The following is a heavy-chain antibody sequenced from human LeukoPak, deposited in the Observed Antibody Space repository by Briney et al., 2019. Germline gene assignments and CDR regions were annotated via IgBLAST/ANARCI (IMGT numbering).Heavy chain of an antibody. CDR3: AKDLSLDYYDSSGYY. Sequence: GGSLRLSCAASGFTFSSYNMNWVRQAPGKGLEWVSYISSWSVTIYYADSVKGRFTISRDNAKNSLYLQMNSLRAEDTAVYYCAKDLSLDYYDSSGYYWGQGTLVTVSS. CDR1: GFTFSSYN. CDR2: ISSWSVTI. V-gene: IGHV3-48*01. D-gene: IGHD3-22*01. J-gene: IGHJ4*02.